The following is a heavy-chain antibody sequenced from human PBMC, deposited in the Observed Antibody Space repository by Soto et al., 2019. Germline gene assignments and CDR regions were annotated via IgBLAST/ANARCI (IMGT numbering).Heavy chain of an antibody. Sequence: QVQLQESGPGLVKPSGTLSLTCAVSGDSISTSXXWNXXXXXXXXXXEWIGEVYDSGSTKYNPSLKSRVTISVDKSKNQFSLKVNSMTAADTAVYFCARTAPDSSGWYGFDSWGQGTLVTVSS. D-gene: IGHD6-19*01. J-gene: IGHJ4*02. CDR3: ARTAPDSSGWYGFDS. V-gene: IGHV4-4*02. CDR1: GDSISTSXX. CDR2: VYDSGST.